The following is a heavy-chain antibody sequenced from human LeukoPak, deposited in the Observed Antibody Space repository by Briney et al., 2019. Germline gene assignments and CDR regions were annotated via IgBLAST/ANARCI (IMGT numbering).Heavy chain of an antibody. V-gene: IGHV4-59*12. Sequence: SETLSLTCTVSGGSISSYYWSWIRQPPGKGLEWIGYIYYSGSTNYNPSLKSRVTISVDTSKNQFSLKLSSVTAADTAVYYCARDGESAALDYWGQGTLVTVSS. CDR3: ARDGESAALDY. J-gene: IGHJ4*02. CDR1: GGSISSYY. D-gene: IGHD2-2*01. CDR2: IYYSGST.